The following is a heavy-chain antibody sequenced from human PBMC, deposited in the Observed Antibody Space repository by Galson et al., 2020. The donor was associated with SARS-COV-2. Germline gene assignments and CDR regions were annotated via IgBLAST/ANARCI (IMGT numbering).Heavy chain of an antibody. V-gene: IGHV3-21*01. D-gene: IGHD1-26*01. J-gene: IGHJ6*02. CDR1: GLTFSSYT. CDR3: AREASWAMLAMDV. CDR2: ISRGSDYI. Sequence: GGSLRLSCAVSGLTFSSYTMTWVRQAPGKGLEWVSSISRGSDYIYNADSVKGRFTISRDNAKNALYLQMNSLRAEDTAVYYCAREASWAMLAMDVWGQGTTVTVSS.